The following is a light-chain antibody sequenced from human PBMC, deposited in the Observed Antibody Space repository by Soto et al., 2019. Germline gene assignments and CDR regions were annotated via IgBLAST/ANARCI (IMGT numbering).Light chain of an antibody. V-gene: IGKV1-33*01. J-gene: IGKJ5*01. CDR3: QKYGSIPIT. CDR2: DAS. Sequence: DIPMTQSPSSLSASVGDRVTITCQASQDIKNYLNWYQQKPGKAPKLLIYDASNMETGVPSRFGVRGSGTDFTFTISSLQSEDIGTYYCQKYGSIPITFGQGTRLEIK. CDR1: QDIKNY.